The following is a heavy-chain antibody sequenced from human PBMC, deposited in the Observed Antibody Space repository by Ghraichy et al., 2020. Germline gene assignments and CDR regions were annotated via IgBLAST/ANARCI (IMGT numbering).Heavy chain of an antibody. CDR3: ARGPSDYGDYPHPDY. J-gene: IGHJ4*02. V-gene: IGHV3-21*01. CDR1: GFTFSSYS. CDR2: ISSSSSYI. Sequence: GSLRLSCAASGFTFSSYSMNWVRQAPGKGLEWVSSISSSSSYIYYADSVKGRFTISRDNAKNSLYLQMNSLRAEDTAVYYCARGPSDYGDYPHPDYWGQGTLVTVSS. D-gene: IGHD4-17*01.